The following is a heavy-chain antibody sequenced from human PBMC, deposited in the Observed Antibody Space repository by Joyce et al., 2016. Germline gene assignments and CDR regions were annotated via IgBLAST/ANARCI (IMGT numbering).Heavy chain of an antibody. D-gene: IGHD6-19*01. CDR2: SNNNTGNP. Sequence: QVQLVQSGSELKKPGASVKVSCQASGSSFSSYAINWVRQAPGQGLEWMGWSNNNTGNPTYAQCFTGRFVFSLDTSVSTAYLQISNLKAEDTAVYYCARVYRSGSLNWFDPWGQGALVTVSS. CDR1: GSSFSSYA. CDR3: ARVYRSGSLNWFDP. V-gene: IGHV7-4-1*02. J-gene: IGHJ5*02.